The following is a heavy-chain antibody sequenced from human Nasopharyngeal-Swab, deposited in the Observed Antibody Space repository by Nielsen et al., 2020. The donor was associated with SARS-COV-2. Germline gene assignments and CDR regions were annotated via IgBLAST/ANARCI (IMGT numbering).Heavy chain of an antibody. Sequence: SGPTLIKPRGTLTLTCCFSDFPRTTSGEGGGWIGQPPGKALEWLAVIYCDNDKRYSPSLRNRLTITKDDSKSQVVLTLTDVEPSDTGTYYCAHRQVGCCNTWDAAVCDHWGQGTLVTVSS. V-gene: IGHV2-5*02. D-gene: IGHD1-26*01. CDR2: IYCDNDK. CDR1: DFPRTTSGEG. CDR3: AHRQVGCCNTWDAAVCDH. J-gene: IGHJ4*02.